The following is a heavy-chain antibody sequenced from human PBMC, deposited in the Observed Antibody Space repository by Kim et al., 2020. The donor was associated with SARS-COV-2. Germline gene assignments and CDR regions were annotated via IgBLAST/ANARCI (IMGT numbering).Heavy chain of an antibody. CDR3: ARSIAGEPYCFNN. CDR2: IYYSGST. D-gene: IGHD6-13*01. CDR1: AGSINSDY. J-gene: IGHJ4*02. V-gene: IGHV4-59*08. Sequence: SETLSLTCTVSAGSINSDYWSWIRQPPGKGLEWIGYIYYSGSTNYNPSLKSRVTISVDTSKNQFSLKLSSVTATDTAVYYCARSIAGEPYCFNNWGQGTLVTVSS.